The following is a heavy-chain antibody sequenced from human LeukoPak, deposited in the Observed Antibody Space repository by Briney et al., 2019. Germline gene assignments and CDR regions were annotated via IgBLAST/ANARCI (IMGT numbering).Heavy chain of an antibody. CDR3: ARGVYTAYFDY. V-gene: IGHV4-61*01. Sequence: SETLSLTCTVSGGSVSSGSYYWSWIRQPPGKGQEWIGYIYYSGSTNYNPSLKSRVTISVDTSKNQFPLKLSSVTAADTAVYYCARGVYTAYFDYWGQGTLVTVSS. D-gene: IGHD5-18*01. CDR2: IYYSGST. CDR1: GGSVSSGSYY. J-gene: IGHJ4*02.